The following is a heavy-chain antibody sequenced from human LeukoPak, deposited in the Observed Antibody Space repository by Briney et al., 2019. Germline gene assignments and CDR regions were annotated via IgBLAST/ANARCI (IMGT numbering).Heavy chain of an antibody. D-gene: IGHD5-24*01. CDR2: IKPSGDHT. J-gene: IGHJ3*02. CDR3: ARVRDGYNDAYDI. V-gene: IGHV1-46*01. Sequence: ASVKVSCKASGYTFTSYDINWVRQAPGQRLEWMGIIKPSGDHTNYAQKFQDRVTMTRDTSASTVYMELSSLKSEDTAVYYCARVRDGYNDAYDIWGQGTMVTVT. CDR1: GYTFTSYD.